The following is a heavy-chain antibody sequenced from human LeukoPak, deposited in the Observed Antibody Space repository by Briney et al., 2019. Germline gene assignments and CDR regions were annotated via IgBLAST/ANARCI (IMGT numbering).Heavy chain of an antibody. CDR3: ARDVLTYSIDY. CDR2: IYSSGNT. D-gene: IGHD2-21*01. V-gene: IGHV4-59*01. J-gene: IGHJ4*02. CDR1: RGSISPYY. Sequence: SETLSLTCTVSRGSISPYYWSWIRQSPGKGLEWIGYIYSSGNTDYNPSLKSRVTISVDTSKNQFSLKLSSVTAADTAVYYCARDVLTYSIDYWGQGTLVTVSS.